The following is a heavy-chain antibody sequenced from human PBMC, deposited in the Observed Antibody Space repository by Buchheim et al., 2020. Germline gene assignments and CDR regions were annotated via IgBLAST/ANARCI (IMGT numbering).Heavy chain of an antibody. Sequence: QVQLVESGGGVVQPGRSLRLSCAASGFTFSSYAMHWVRQAPGKGLEWVAVISYDGCNKYYADSVKGRFTISRDNSKNTLSLQMNSLRAEDTAVYYCAKDRAGCGGDCYWALFDHWGQGNL. CDR1: GFTFSSYA. V-gene: IGHV3-30-3*01. J-gene: IGHJ1*01. CDR3: AKDRAGCGGDCYWALFDH. D-gene: IGHD2-21*02. CDR2: ISYDGCNK.